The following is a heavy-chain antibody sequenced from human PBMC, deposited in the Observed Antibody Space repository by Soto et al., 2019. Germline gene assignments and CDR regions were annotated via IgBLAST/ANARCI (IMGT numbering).Heavy chain of an antibody. D-gene: IGHD2-2*01. CDR2: ISYDGSNE. CDR1: GFTFSSHG. V-gene: IGHV3-30*18. CDR3: AKERMEQYQLLPFFDY. J-gene: IGHJ4*02. Sequence: GGSLRLSCAASGFTFSSHGMHWLRQAPGTGLEWVTVISYDGSNEYYADSVKGRFTIFRDNSKNILYLQMNSLRTEDTAVYYCAKERMEQYQLLPFFDYWGQGTLVTVSS.